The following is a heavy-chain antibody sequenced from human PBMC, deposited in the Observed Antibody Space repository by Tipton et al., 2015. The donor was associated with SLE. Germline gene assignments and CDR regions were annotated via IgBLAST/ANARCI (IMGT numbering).Heavy chain of an antibody. CDR3: VRGNNGVLDY. CDR2: INIDGRST. J-gene: IGHJ4*02. D-gene: IGHD1/OR15-1a*01. V-gene: IGHV3-74*01. CDR1: AFIFSSYW. Sequence: GSLRLSCGASAFIFSSYWMHWVRQAPGKGLVWVSRINIDGRSTTYADSVKGRFTSSRDNAKHTVYFQMNSLGTEDTAVYYCVRGNNGVLDYWGQGTLVTVSS.